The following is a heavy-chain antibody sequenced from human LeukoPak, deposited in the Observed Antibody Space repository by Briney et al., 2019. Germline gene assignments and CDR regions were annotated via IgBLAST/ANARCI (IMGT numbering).Heavy chain of an antibody. V-gene: IGHV4-59*08. J-gene: IGHJ4*02. CDR3: ARLKRQWLGPDY. Sequence: PSETLSLTCTVSGGSISSYYWNWIRQPPGKGLEWIGYIYSGSTNYNPSLKSRVTISVDTSKNQFSLKLSSVTAADTAVYYCARLKRQWLGPDYWGQGTLVTVSS. CDR2: IYSGST. CDR1: GGSISSYY. D-gene: IGHD6-19*01.